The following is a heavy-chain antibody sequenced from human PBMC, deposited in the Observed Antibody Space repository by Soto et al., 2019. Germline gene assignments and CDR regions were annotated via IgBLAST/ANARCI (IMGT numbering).Heavy chain of an antibody. D-gene: IGHD2-2*01. CDR2: IYYSGST. V-gene: IGHV4-31*03. CDR3: ARGLGAYCISTSCYYYYYGMDV. CDR1: GGSISSGGYY. J-gene: IGHJ6*02. Sequence: QVQLQESGPGLVKPSQTLSLTCTVSGGSISSGGYYWSWIRQHPGKGLEWIGYIYYSGSTYYNPSRKSRVTISVDTSKNQFSLKLSSVTAADTAVYYCARGLGAYCISTSCYYYYYGMDVWGQGTTVTVSS.